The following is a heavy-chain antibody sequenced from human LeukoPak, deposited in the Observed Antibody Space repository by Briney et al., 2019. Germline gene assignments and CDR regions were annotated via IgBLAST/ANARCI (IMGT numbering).Heavy chain of an antibody. V-gene: IGHV4-59*01. CDR3: ARAYSGSYLPHDY. D-gene: IGHD1-26*01. CDR1: GGSISSYY. CDR2: IYYSGST. Sequence: PSETLSLTCTVSGGSISSYYWRWIRQPPGKGLEWIGYIYYSGSTNYNPSLKSRVTISVDTSKNQFSLKLSSVTAADTAVYYCARAYSGSYLPHDYWGQGTLVTVSS. J-gene: IGHJ4*02.